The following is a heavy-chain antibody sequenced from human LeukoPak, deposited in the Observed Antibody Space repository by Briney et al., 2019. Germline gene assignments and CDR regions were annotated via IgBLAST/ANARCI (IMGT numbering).Heavy chain of an antibody. D-gene: IGHD3-10*01. CDR3: AAVGFGDDY. J-gene: IGHJ4*02. CDR2: ISWNSGSI. Sequence: PGGSLRLSCAAPGFTFSSYGMSWVRQAPGKGLEWVSGISWNSGSIGYADSVKGRFTISRDNAKNSLYLQMNSLRAEDTALYYCAAVGFGDDYWGQGTLVTVSS. V-gene: IGHV3-9*01. CDR1: GFTFSSYG.